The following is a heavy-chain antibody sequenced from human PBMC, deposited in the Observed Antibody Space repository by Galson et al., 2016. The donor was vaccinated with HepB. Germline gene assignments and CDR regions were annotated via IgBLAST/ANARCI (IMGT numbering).Heavy chain of an antibody. CDR1: GYIFTSYW. V-gene: IGHV5-10-1*01. J-gene: IGHJ5*02. CDR3: ARFMATTSRGNCFDP. Sequence: QSGAEVKKPGESLRISCKGSGYIFTSYWISWVRQMPGKGLEWMGRIDPSDSYTNYSPSFQGHVTISADKSISTAYLQWSSLKASDTAMYYCARFMATTSRGNCFDPWGQGTLVTVSS. CDR2: IDPSDSYT. D-gene: IGHD5-12*01.